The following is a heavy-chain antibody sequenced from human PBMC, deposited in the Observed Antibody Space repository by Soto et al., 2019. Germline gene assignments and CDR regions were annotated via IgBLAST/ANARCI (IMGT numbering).Heavy chain of an antibody. CDR1: GYTFTSYG. D-gene: IGHD2-2*01. J-gene: IGHJ4*02. V-gene: IGHV1-18*01. Sequence: AASVKVSCKASGYTFTSYGISWVRQAPGQGLEWIGWISAYNGNTNYAQKIKGRVTMTTDTSTSTAYMEMRSLRSDDTALYFFATHIVVVPAAMSAIDYWGQGTLVTVSS. CDR2: ISAYNGNT. CDR3: ATHIVVVPAAMSAIDY.